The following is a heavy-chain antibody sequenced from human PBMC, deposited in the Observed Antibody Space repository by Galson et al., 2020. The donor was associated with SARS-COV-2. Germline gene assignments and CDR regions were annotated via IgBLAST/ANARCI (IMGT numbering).Heavy chain of an antibody. D-gene: IGHD5-18*01. CDR1: GFTFRSYA. CDR3: ARDSSGGYGFTFDY. V-gene: IGHV3-30*01. Sequence: GGSLRLSCAASGFTFRSYAMHWVRQAPGKGLEWVAVISYDGSNKYYADSVKGRFTISRDNSKNTLYLQMNSLRAEDTAVYYCARDSSGGYGFTFDYWGQGTLVTVSS. J-gene: IGHJ4*02. CDR2: ISYDGSNK.